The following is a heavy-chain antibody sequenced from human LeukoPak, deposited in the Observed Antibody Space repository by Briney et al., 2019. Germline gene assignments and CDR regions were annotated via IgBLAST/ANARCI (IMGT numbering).Heavy chain of an antibody. Sequence: SETLSLTCTVSGGSISSYYWSWIRQPAGKGLEWIGRIYTSGSTNYNPSLKSRVTMSVDTSKNQFSLKLSSVTAADTAVYYCAGEGIVEAHTPGHFDYWGQGTLVTVSS. CDR2: IYTSGST. D-gene: IGHD1-26*01. CDR3: AGEGIVEAHTPGHFDY. J-gene: IGHJ4*02. CDR1: GGSISSYY. V-gene: IGHV4-4*07.